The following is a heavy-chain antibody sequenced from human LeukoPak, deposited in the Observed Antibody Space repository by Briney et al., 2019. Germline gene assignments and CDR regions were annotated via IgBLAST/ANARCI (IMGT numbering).Heavy chain of an antibody. CDR1: GYTFTSYG. D-gene: IGHD2-15*01. V-gene: IGHV1-18*01. CDR2: ISAYNGNT. CDR3: ARDQVGHCSGGSCYSNY. Sequence: ASVKVSCKASGYTFTSYGISWVRQAPGQGLEWMGWISAYNGNTNYAQKLQGRVTMTTDTSTSTAYMELRSLRSDDTAVYYCARDQVGHCSGGSCYSNYWGQGTLVTVSS. J-gene: IGHJ4*02.